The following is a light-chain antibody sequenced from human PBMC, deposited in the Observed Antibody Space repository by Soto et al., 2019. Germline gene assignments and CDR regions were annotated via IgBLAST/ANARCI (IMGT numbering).Light chain of an antibody. CDR1: SSNIGAGYD. Sequence: QSVLTQPPSVSGAPGQRVTISCTGSSSNIGAGYDVHWYQQLPGTAPKLLIYGNSNRPSGVPDRFSGSKSGTLASLAITGLQAEDEADYYCQSYDRSLSGYVVFGGGTKLNAL. CDR2: GNS. V-gene: IGLV1-40*01. J-gene: IGLJ2*01. CDR3: QSYDRSLSGYVV.